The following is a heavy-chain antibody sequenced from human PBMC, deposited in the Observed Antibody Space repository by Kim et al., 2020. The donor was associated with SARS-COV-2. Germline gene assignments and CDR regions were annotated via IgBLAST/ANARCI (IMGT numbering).Heavy chain of an antibody. J-gene: IGHJ6*02. Sequence: SLRLSCAASGFTFDDYAMHWVRQAPGKGLEWVSGISWNSGTIGYADSVKGRFTISRDNAKNSLYLQMNSLRAEDTALYYCAKDVPTYYYDSSGWAEHYGMDVWGQGTTVTVSS. CDR2: ISWNSGTI. V-gene: IGHV3-9*01. CDR3: AKDVPTYYYDSSGWAEHYGMDV. D-gene: IGHD3-22*01. CDR1: GFTFDDYA.